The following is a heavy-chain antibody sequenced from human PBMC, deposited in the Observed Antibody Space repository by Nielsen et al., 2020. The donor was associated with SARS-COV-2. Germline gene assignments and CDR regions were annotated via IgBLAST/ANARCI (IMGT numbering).Heavy chain of an antibody. CDR2: IYYSGST. CDR1: GGSISSSNW. Sequence: GSLRLSCAVSGGSISSSNWWSWVRQPPGKGLEWIGYIYYSGSTNYNPSLKSRVTISVDTSKNQFSLKLSSVTAADTAVYYCAREADGGSYYDYWGQGTLVTVSS. J-gene: IGHJ4*02. CDR3: AREADGGSYYDY. D-gene: IGHD1-26*01. V-gene: IGHV4-4*02.